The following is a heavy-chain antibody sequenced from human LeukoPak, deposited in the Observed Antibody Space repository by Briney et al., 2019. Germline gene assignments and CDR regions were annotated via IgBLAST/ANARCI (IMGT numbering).Heavy chain of an antibody. CDR1: GFTFSSYA. Sequence: PGGSLRLSCAASGFTFSSYAMSWVRQAPGKGLEWVSAISGSGSSTSYADSVKGRFTISRDNSKNTLYLQMNSLRAEDTALCYCARRLGNPGSLGYFDLWGRGTLVTVSS. D-gene: IGHD1-26*01. CDR3: ARRLGNPGSLGYFDL. CDR2: ISGSGSST. J-gene: IGHJ2*01. V-gene: IGHV3-23*01.